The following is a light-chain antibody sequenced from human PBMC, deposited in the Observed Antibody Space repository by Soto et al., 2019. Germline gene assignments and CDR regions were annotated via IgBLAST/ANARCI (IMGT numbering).Light chain of an antibody. CDR2: DAS. CDR1: QSVSSN. J-gene: IGKJ3*01. Sequence: EIVMTQSPATLSVSPGERATLSCRAGQSVSSNLAWYQQKPGQAPRLLIYDASTRATSIPVRFSGSGSGTEFTLTISSLRSEDFAVYYCQQYDNWPPFTFGPGTKVDIK. CDR3: QQYDNWPPFT. V-gene: IGKV3-15*01.